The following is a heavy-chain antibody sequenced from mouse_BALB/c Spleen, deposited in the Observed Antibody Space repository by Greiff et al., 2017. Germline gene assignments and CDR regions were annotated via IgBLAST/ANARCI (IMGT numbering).Heavy chain of an antibody. CDR2: ISSGGSYT. CDR3: ARGGNSYAMDY. CDR1: GFTFSSYA. Sequence: EVKLVESGGGLVKPGGSLKLSCAASGFTFSSYAMSWVRQSPEKRLEWVAEISSGGSYTYYPDTVTGRFTISRDNAKNTLYLEMSSLRSEDTAMYYCARGGNSYAMDYWGQGTSVTVSS. J-gene: IGHJ4*01. V-gene: IGHV5-9-4*01. D-gene: IGHD2-1*01.